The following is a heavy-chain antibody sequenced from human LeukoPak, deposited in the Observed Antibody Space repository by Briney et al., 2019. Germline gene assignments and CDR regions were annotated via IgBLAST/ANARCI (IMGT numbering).Heavy chain of an antibody. Sequence: GGSLRLSCAASGFTFSSYGMHWVRQAPGKGLEWVAVISYDGSNKYYADSVKGRFTISRDNAKNSLYLQMNSLRAEDTAVYYCARDRGYFYWGQGTLVTVSS. V-gene: IGHV3-30*03. CDR1: GFTFSSYG. CDR3: ARDRGYFY. J-gene: IGHJ4*02. CDR2: ISYDGSNK. D-gene: IGHD5-18*01.